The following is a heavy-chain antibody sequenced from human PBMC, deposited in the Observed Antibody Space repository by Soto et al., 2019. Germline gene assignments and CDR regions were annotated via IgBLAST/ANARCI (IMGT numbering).Heavy chain of an antibody. Sequence: SVKVSCKASGGTFSSYAISWVRQAPGQGLEWMGGIIPIFGTANYAQKFQGRVTITADKSTSTAYMELSSLRSEDTAAYYCARGTEPPSWFDPWGQGTLVTVSS. CDR2: IIPIFGTA. CDR3: ARGTEPPSWFDP. V-gene: IGHV1-69*06. CDR1: GGTFSSYA. J-gene: IGHJ5*02.